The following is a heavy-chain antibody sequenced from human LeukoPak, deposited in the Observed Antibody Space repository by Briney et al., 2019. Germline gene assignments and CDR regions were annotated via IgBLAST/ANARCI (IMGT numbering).Heavy chain of an antibody. CDR1: GGSFSGYY. J-gene: IGHJ4*02. CDR2: INHSGST. CDR3: ARSRTVTFDY. D-gene: IGHD4-17*01. Sequence: PSQTLSLTCAVYGGSFSGYYCSWIRQPPGKGLEWIGEINHSGSTNYNPSLKSRVTLSVDTSKNQFSLKLSSVTAADTAVYYCARSRTVTFDYGGQGTLVTVSS. V-gene: IGHV4-34*01.